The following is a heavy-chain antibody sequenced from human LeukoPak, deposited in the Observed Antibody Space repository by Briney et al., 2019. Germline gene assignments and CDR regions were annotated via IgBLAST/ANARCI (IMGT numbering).Heavy chain of an antibody. Sequence: SETLSLTCTVSGGSLSSSSYYWGWIRQPPGKGLEWIGEINHSGSTNYNPSLKSRVTISVDTSKNQFSLKLSSVTAADTAVYYCARGGSPFDYWGQGTLVTVSS. CDR3: ARGGSPFDY. V-gene: IGHV4-39*07. CDR2: INHSGST. J-gene: IGHJ4*02. CDR1: GGSLSSSSYY. D-gene: IGHD3-10*01.